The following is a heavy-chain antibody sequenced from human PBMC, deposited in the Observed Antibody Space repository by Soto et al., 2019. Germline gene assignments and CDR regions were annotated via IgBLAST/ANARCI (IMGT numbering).Heavy chain of an antibody. V-gene: IGHV4-30-2*01. CDR1: GGSISSGGYY. J-gene: IGHJ6*02. CDR2: IYHSGST. D-gene: IGHD6-13*01. Sequence: TLSLTCAVSGGSISSGGYYWSWIRQPPXKGLEWIGYIYHSGSTYYNPSLKSRVTISVDRSKNQFSLKLSSVTAADTAVYYCARKRSSSWYYYYYGMDVWGQGTTVTVSS. CDR3: ARKRSSSWYYYYYGMDV.